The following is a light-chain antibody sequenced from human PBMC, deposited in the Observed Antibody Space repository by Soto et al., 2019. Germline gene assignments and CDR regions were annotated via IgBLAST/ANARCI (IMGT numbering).Light chain of an antibody. CDR2: QAS. V-gene: IGKV1-5*03. CDR3: QHYNSYSEA. J-gene: IGKJ1*01. CDR1: QTISSW. Sequence: IQMPQSPSTLAGSIGDRVTITCRAGQTISSWLAWYQQKPGKAPKLLIYQASTLKSGVPSRFSGSGSGTEFTLTISSLPPDDFATYYCQHYNSYSEAFGQGTKVDNK.